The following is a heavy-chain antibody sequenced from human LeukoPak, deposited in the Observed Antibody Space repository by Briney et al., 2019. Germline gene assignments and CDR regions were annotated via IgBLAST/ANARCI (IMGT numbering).Heavy chain of an antibody. CDR3: ARDTGRTTGAHYTLKY. CDR2: ISSDGGQT. J-gene: IGHJ4*02. V-gene: IGHV3-30*01. D-gene: IGHD1-1*01. Sequence: GGSLRLSCAPSGFSFGSYALDWVRQAPGKGLEWVAVISSDGGQTSYSDTVRGRFTISRDNYKSTIYLQVNSLRTEDTAVYYCARDTGRTTGAHYTLKYWGQGTPVTVSS. CDR1: GFSFGSYA.